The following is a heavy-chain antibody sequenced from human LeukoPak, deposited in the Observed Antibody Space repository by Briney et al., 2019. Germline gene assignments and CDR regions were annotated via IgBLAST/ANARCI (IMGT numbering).Heavy chain of an antibody. V-gene: IGHV3-30*04. J-gene: IGHJ6*03. D-gene: IGHD3-10*01. CDR3: ARDPYFGELSPHVYYWYMDV. CDR1: GFTFSSYA. Sequence: GGSLRLSCAASGFTFSSYAMHWVRQAPGKGLEWVAVISYDGSNKYYADSVKGRFTISRDNAENSLYLQMNSLRAEDTAVYYCARDPYFGELSPHVYYWYMDVWGKGTTVTVSS. CDR2: ISYDGSNK.